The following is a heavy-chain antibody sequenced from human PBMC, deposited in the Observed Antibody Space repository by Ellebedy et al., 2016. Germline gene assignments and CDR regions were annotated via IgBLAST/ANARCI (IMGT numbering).Heavy chain of an antibody. CDR3: ARDRSGSYYDAFDI. J-gene: IGHJ3*02. Sequence: GGSLRLXXAASGFTFSSYDMKWVRQAPGKGLEWVSYLSSSSSTIYYADSVKGRFTISRDNAKNLLYLQMNSLRAEDTAVYYCARDRSGSYYDAFDIWGQGTMVTVSS. V-gene: IGHV3-48*01. CDR2: LSSSSSTI. CDR1: GFTFSSYD. D-gene: IGHD1-26*01.